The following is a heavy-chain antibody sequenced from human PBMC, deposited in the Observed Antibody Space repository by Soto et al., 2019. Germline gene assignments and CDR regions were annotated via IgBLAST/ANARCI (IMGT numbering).Heavy chain of an antibody. CDR3: AKDGEVLGSLYYFGY. Sequence: QVQLVESGGGVVQPGRSLRLSCTASGFTFRSYGMHWVRQAPGKGLEWVAVIWYDGSNKYYADSVKGRFTISRDNSKNTLYLQMNSLRAEDTAMYFCAKDGEVLGSLYYFGYWGQGTLVAVSS. J-gene: IGHJ4*02. CDR2: IWYDGSNK. V-gene: IGHV3-33*06. D-gene: IGHD3-10*01. CDR1: GFTFRSYG.